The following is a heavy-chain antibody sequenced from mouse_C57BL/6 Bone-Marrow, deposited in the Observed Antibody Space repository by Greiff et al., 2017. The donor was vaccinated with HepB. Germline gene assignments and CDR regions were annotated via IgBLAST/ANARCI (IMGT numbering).Heavy chain of an antibody. CDR1: GFSFNTYA. CDR2: IRSKSNNYAT. D-gene: IGHD1-1*01. Sequence: EVKLVESGGGLVQPKGSLKLSCAASGFSFNTYAMNWVRQAPGKGLEWVARIRSKSNNYATYYADSVKDRFTISRDDSESMLYLQMNNLKTEDTAMYYCVSTVVDWYFDVWGTGTTVTVSS. V-gene: IGHV10-1*01. CDR3: VSTVVDWYFDV. J-gene: IGHJ1*03.